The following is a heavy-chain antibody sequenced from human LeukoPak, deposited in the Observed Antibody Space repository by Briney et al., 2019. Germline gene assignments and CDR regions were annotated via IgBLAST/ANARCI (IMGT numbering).Heavy chain of an antibody. V-gene: IGHV1-46*01. D-gene: IGHD2-2*02. Sequence: ASVKVSCKASGYTFTSYYMNWVRQAPGHGLEWMGIINPSGGITSCAQKFQGRITMTRDTSTSTVYMELSSLRSEDTAVYYCARMSGYCSSGSCYTDNWFDPWGQGTLVTVSS. CDR3: ARMSGYCSSGSCYTDNWFDP. J-gene: IGHJ5*02. CDR2: INPSGGIT. CDR1: GYTFTSYY.